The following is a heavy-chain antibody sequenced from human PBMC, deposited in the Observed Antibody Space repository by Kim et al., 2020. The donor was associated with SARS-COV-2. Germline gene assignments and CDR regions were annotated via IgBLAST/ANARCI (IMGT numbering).Heavy chain of an antibody. CDR1: GFTFSSYG. V-gene: IGHV3-33*06. Sequence: GGSLRLSCAASGFTFSSYGMHWVRQAPGKGLEWVAVIWYDGSNTYYADSVKGRFTISRDNSKNTLYLQMNSLRAEDTAVYYCAKDGIYDILTEDYYYGMDVWGQGTTVTVSS. J-gene: IGHJ6*02. CDR3: AKDGIYDILTEDYYYGMDV. D-gene: IGHD3-9*01. CDR2: IWYDGSNT.